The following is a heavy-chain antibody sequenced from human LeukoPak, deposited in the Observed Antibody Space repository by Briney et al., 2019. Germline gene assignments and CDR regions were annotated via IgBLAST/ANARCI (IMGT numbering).Heavy chain of an antibody. CDR2: IYSSGST. D-gene: IGHD3-10*01. Sequence: SETLSLTCTVSGGSISRGGYYWDWIRQPPGKGLEWIGNIYSSGSTYYNPSLKSRVTISIDTSRNQFSLKLNSVTAADTAAYYCARGTTNYYGSGKVGWFDPWGQGTLVTVSS. CDR3: ARGTTNYYGSGKVGWFDP. CDR1: GGSISRGGYY. J-gene: IGHJ5*02. V-gene: IGHV4-39*07.